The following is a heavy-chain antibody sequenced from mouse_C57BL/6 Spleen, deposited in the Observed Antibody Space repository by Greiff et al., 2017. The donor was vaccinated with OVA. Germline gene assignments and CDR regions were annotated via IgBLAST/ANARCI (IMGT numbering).Heavy chain of an antibody. CDR1: GYAFSSSW. V-gene: IGHV1-82*01. J-gene: IGHJ4*01. D-gene: IGHD1-1*01. CDR2: IYPGDGDT. CDR3: ASITTVVNYAMDY. Sequence: ESGPELVKPGASVKISCKASGYAFSSSWMNWVKQRPGKGLEWIGRIYPGDGDTNYNGKFKGKATLTADKSSSTAYMQLSSLTSEDSAVYFCASITTVVNYAMDYWGQGTSVTVSS.